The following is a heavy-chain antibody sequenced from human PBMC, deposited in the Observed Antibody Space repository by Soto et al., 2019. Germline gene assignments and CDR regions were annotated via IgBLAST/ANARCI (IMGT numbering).Heavy chain of an antibody. J-gene: IGHJ4*02. D-gene: IGHD3-22*01. Sequence: GGSLRLSCAASGFTFSSYAMSWVRQAPGKGLEWVSAISGSGGSTYYADSVKGRFTISRDNSKNTLYLQMNSLRAEDTAVYYCAKGHGDYYDSSGYYTPLDYWGQGTLVTVSS. CDR1: GFTFSSYA. V-gene: IGHV3-23*01. CDR3: AKGHGDYYDSSGYYTPLDY. CDR2: ISGSGGST.